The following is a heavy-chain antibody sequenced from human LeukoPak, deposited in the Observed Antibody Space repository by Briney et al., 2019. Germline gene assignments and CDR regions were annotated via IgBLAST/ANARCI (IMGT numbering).Heavy chain of an antibody. CDR2: INHSGST. V-gene: IGHV4-34*01. D-gene: IGHD1-1*01. J-gene: IGHJ6*02. CDR1: GGSFSGYY. CDR3: ARGVPRLNYYYYGMDV. Sequence: SETLSLTCAVYGGSFSGYYWSWIRQPPGKGLEWIGGINHSGSTNYNPSLKSRVTISVDTSKNQFSLKLSSVTAADTAVYYCARGVPRLNYYYYGMDVWGQGTTVTVSS.